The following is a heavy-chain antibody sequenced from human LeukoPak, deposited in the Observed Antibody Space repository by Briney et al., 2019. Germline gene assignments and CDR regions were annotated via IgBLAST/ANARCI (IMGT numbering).Heavy chain of an antibody. D-gene: IGHD4-17*01. CDR1: GYTFTGYY. CDR3: ARDRHDGDYCFDY. Sequence: ASVKASCKASGYTFTGYYMHWVRQAPGQGLEWMGRIIPILGIANYAQKFQGRVTITADKSTSTAYMELSSLRSEDTAVYYCARDRHDGDYCFDYWGQGTLVTVSS. J-gene: IGHJ4*02. V-gene: IGHV1-69*04. CDR2: IIPILGIA.